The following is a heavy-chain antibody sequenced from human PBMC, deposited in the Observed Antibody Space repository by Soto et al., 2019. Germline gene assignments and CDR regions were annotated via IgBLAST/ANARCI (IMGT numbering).Heavy chain of an antibody. CDR1: RFSFSDYD. D-gene: IGHD2-15*01. V-gene: IGHV3-13*05. Sequence: PGGSLRVCCKASRFSFSDYDMQWVRQSPGKGLEWVSTIGSATDPYNTGSVNARFNISRENARNSMVLQMNSVTVGDTAVYYWERAYTGRLPRRADYYYALDVWGQGIMVTVSS. J-gene: IGHJ6*02. CDR2: IGSATDP. CDR3: ERAYTGRLPRRADYYYALDV.